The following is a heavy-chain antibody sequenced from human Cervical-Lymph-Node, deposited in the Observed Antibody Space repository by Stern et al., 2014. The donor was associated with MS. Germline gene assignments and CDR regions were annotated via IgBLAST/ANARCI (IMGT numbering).Heavy chain of an antibody. V-gene: IGHV3-53*01. CDR1: GFTVSRGY. Sequence: EVQLVESGGGVIQPGGSLRLSCTASGFTVSRGYMTWVRQAPGKGLEWVSLITNVGSTFYPDSVKGRFTISRDDSKNTVYLHMTSLRAEDTAMYYCARDTSSPERSDWWGQGTLVTVSS. CDR3: ARDTSSPERSDW. D-gene: IGHD1-1*01. CDR2: ITNVGST. J-gene: IGHJ4*02.